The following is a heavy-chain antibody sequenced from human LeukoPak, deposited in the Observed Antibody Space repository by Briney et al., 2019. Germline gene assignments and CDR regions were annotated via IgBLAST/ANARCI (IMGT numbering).Heavy chain of an antibody. V-gene: IGHV4-59*01. CDR3: ARASRPDWGSYYDY. CDR2: IYYSGST. J-gene: IGHJ4*02. Sequence: PSETLSLTCTVSGGSISSYYWSWIRQPPGKGLEWIGYIYYSGSTNYNPSLKSRVTISVDTSKNQFSLKLSSVTAADTAVYYCARASRPDWGSYYDYWGQGTLVTVSS. D-gene: IGHD3-16*01. CDR1: GGSISSYY.